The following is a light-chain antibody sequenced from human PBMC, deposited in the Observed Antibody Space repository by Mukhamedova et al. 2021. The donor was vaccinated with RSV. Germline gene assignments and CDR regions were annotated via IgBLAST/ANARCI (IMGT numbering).Light chain of an antibody. V-gene: IGLV3-1*01. J-gene: IGLJ2*01. CDR3: QAWDSSTVI. CDR1: KLGDRF. CDR2: QDY. Sequence: SITCSGHKLGDRFTCWYQQKPGQSPVMVIYQDYKRPSGIPERFSGSHSANTATLTISGTQAMAEADYYCQAWDSSTVIFGGGTKL.